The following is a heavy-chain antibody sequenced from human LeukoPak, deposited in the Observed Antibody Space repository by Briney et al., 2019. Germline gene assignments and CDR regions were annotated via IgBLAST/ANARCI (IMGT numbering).Heavy chain of an antibody. D-gene: IGHD3-10*01. J-gene: IGHJ4*02. CDR2: FDPEDGET. CDR1: GYTLTELS. V-gene: IGHV1-24*01. CDR3: ATDIIYYGSGSYDG. Sequence: ASVKVSCKVSGYTLTELSMHWVRQAPGKGLEWMGGFDPEDGETIYAQKFQGRVTMTEDTSTDTAYIELSSLRSEDTAVYYCATDIIYYGSGSYDGWGQGTLVTVFS.